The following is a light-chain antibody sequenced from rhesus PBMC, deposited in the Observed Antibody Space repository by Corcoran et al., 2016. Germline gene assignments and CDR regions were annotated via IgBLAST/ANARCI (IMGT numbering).Light chain of an antibody. V-gene: IGKV1-66*01. CDR2: YAS. CDR3: QQYNNSPLT. J-gene: IGKJ4*01. CDR1: QSISSW. Sequence: DIQMTQSPSSLSASVGDTVTITCRASQSISSWLAWYQQKPGKAPKPLIYYASRLETGVPSRFSGSRSGTDYTLTISSLQPEDIATYYCQQYNNSPLTFGGGTNVEIK.